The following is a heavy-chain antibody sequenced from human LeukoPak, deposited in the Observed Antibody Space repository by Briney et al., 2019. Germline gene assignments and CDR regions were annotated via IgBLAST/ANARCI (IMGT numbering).Heavy chain of an antibody. V-gene: IGHV3-30*04. D-gene: IGHD4-17*01. CDR3: ARDGGYGDYGPNYYYYGMDV. Sequence: GRSLRLSCAASGLTFSSYAMHWVRQAPGKGLEWVAVISYDGSNKYYADSVKGRFTISRDNSKNTLYLQMNSLRAEDTAVYYCARDGGYGDYGPNYYYYGMDVWGKGTTVTVSS. J-gene: IGHJ6*04. CDR1: GLTFSSYA. CDR2: ISYDGSNK.